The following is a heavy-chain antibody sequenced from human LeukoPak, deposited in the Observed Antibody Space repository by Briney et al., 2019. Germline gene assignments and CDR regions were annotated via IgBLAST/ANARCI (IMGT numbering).Heavy chain of an antibody. J-gene: IGHJ4*02. Sequence: ASVKASCKASGYTFTNHAMNWVRQAPGQGLEWMGWINTNTGNPTYAQGFTGRFVFSLDTSVSTAYLQISSLKAEDTAVYYCARGGMTTVITPSYWGQGTLVTVSS. CDR2: INTNTGNP. D-gene: IGHD4-23*01. V-gene: IGHV7-4-1*02. CDR1: GYTFTNHA. CDR3: ARGGMTTVITPSY.